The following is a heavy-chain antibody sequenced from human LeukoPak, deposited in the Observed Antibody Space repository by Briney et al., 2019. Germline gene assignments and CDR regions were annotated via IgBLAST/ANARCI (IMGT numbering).Heavy chain of an antibody. Sequence: SETLSLTCTVSGYSISSGYYWGWIRQPPGKGLEWIGSIYRSGSTYYNPSLKSRVTISVDTSKNQFSLKLSSVTAADTAVYYCARATIWSGYLVWGQGTMVTVSS. J-gene: IGHJ3*01. CDR2: IYRSGST. CDR3: ARATIWSGYLV. D-gene: IGHD3-3*01. CDR1: GYSISSGYY. V-gene: IGHV4-38-2*02.